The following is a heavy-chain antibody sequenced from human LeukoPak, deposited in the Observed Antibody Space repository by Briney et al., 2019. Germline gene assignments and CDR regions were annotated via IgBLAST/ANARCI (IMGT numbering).Heavy chain of an antibody. CDR2: IFYSGIT. Sequence: SETLSLTCTVSGGSISGSLYYWGWIRQPPGQGLEWIGSIFYSGITYYNPSLQSRVTISVDTSKSQFSLHLSSVTAADTALYYCARITVVTSTDYFDSWGQGTLVTVSS. CDR1: GGSISGSLYY. D-gene: IGHD2-2*01. V-gene: IGHV4-39*01. CDR3: ARITVVTSTDYFDS. J-gene: IGHJ4*02.